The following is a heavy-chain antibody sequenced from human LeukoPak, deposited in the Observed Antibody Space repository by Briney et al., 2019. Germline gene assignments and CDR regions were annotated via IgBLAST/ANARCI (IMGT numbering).Heavy chain of an antibody. D-gene: IGHD3-3*01. Sequence: PGGSLRLSRAASGFTFSSYAMHWVRQAPGKGLEWVAVISYDGSNKYYADSVKGRFTISRDNSKNMLYLQMNSLRAEDTAVYYCARMEEGALDYWGQGTLVTVSS. V-gene: IGHV3-30-3*01. J-gene: IGHJ4*02. CDR3: ARMEEGALDY. CDR1: GFTFSSYA. CDR2: ISYDGSNK.